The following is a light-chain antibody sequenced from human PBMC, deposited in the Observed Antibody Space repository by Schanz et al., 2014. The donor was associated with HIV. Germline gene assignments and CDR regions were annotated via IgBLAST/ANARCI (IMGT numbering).Light chain of an antibody. V-gene: IGKV3D-15*01. J-gene: IGKJ4*01. CDR3: QRYGPSVT. CDR1: QSVGIN. Sequence: EIVMAQFPATLSVSPGERVTLSCRASQSVGINLAWYQQKTGQTPRLLIHGASTRATGIPDRFSGSGSGTDFTLTISSLEPEDSAVYYCQRYGPSVTFGGGTKVEIK. CDR2: GAS.